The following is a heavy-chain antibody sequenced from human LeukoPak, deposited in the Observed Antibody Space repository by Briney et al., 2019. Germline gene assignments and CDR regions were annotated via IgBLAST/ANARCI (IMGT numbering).Heavy chain of an antibody. V-gene: IGHV4-38-2*02. CDR3: ARGNEDYYDSSGYLS. J-gene: IGHJ5*02. Sequence: PSETLSLTCSVSGGSISNYYWAWIRQPPGKGLEWIGSVFHSENTYYNPSLKSRVTISVDTPKNQFSLKLTSVTAADTAVYYCARGNEDYYDSSGYLSWGQGTLVTVSS. CDR2: VFHSENT. CDR1: GGSISNYY. D-gene: IGHD3-22*01.